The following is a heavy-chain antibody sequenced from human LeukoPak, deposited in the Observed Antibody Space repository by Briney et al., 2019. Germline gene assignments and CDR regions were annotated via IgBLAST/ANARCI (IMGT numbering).Heavy chain of an antibody. CDR3: ARGDRNPYYYMDV. V-gene: IGHV3-53*01. CDR1: GFTVSSNY. J-gene: IGHJ6*03. Sequence: GGSLRLSCAASGFTVSSNYMSWVRQAPGKGLEWVSVIYSGGSTYYADSVKGRFTISRDKSKKTLSLQMNSLRAEDTAVYYCARGDRNPYYYMDVWGKGTTVTVSS. CDR2: IYSGGST. D-gene: IGHD1-14*01.